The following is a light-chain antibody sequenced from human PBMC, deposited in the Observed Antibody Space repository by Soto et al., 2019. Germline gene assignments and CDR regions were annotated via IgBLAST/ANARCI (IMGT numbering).Light chain of an antibody. Sequence: QSVVTQPPSASLSPGQSVTISCTGTSSDVGAYNYVSWYQHHPGKAPKLMVYEVNKRPSGVPDRFSGSKSGNTASLTVSGLQAEDEADYYCTSHAGTINFPYIFGTGTKVTVL. V-gene: IGLV2-8*01. CDR1: SSDVGAYNY. CDR3: TSHAGTINFPYI. J-gene: IGLJ1*01. CDR2: EVN.